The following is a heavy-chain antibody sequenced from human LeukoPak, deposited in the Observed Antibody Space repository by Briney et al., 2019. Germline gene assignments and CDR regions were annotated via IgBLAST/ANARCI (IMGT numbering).Heavy chain of an antibody. Sequence: SETLSLTCTVSGGSISSYYWSWIRQPAGKGLEWIGRIYTSGSTNYNPSLKSRVTMSVDTSKNQFSLKLSSVTAADAAVYYCARRGSSAWYFDYWGQGTLVTVSS. D-gene: IGHD6-19*01. J-gene: IGHJ4*02. CDR3: ARRGSSAWYFDY. CDR1: GGSISSYY. CDR2: IYTSGST. V-gene: IGHV4-4*07.